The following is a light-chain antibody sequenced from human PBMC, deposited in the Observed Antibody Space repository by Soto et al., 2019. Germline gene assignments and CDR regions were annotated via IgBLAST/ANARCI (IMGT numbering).Light chain of an antibody. CDR1: QSVSSSY. CDR3: QQYKTWPLT. CDR2: GAS. Sequence: EIVLTQSPGTLSLSPGERVTLSCRASQSVSSSYLAWYQQKPGQAPRLLIHGASYRATGIPDRFSGRGSGTEFTLAISRLQSEDFAVYYCQQYKTWPLTFGGGTKGDIK. V-gene: IGKV3-20*01. J-gene: IGKJ4*01.